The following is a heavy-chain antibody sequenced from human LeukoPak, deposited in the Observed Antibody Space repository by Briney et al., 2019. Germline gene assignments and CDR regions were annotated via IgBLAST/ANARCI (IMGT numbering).Heavy chain of an antibody. CDR2: IYYSGST. CDR3: ASSGYSSTLGSDY. V-gene: IGHV4-59*12. J-gene: IGHJ4*02. D-gene: IGHD6-19*01. CDR1: GGSISSYY. Sequence: PSETLSLTCTVSGGSISSYYWSWIRQPPGKGLEWIGYIYYSGSTNYNPSLKSRVTISVDTSKNQFSLKLSSVTAADTAVYYCASSGYSSTLGSDYWGQGTLVTVSS.